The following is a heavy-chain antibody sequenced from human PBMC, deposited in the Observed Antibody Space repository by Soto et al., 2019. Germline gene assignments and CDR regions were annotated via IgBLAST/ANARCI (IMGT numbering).Heavy chain of an antibody. CDR2: IYPGDSDT. J-gene: IGHJ4*02. Sequence: PGDAVRISCKFAGCSFSYYLIFLVRQMPGECLEWMAIIYPGDSDTRYSPSLQGQVTISADKSINTAYLQWGSLKASDTAMYYCARHGSDTRVKQLFEQWGPRTMVNVSS. CDR3: ARHGSDTRVKQLFEQ. V-gene: IGHV5-51*01. CDR1: GCSFSYYL. D-gene: IGHD1-1*01.